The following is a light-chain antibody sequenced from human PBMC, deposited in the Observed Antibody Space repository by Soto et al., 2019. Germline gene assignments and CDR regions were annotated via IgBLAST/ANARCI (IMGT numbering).Light chain of an antibody. CDR2: DVT. CDR1: SRDVGTYNV. CDR3: SSYTGTSTQV. Sequence: QSALTQPSSVSGSPGQSITISCTGTSRDVGTYNVVSWYQQHPGKAPRLVLYDVTYRPSGVPNRFSGAKSGSTASLTISGLRTEDEANYYCSSYTGTSTQVFGTGTKVTVL. J-gene: IGLJ1*01. V-gene: IGLV2-14*02.